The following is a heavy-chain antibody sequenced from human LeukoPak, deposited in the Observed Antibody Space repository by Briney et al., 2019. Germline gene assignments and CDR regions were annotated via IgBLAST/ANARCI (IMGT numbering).Heavy chain of an antibody. J-gene: IGHJ3*02. CDR3: ARGNRLYSSSWSSLAFDI. CDR2: VNPNSAYT. V-gene: IGHV1-8*01. Sequence: ASVKVSCKASRYTFTSYDINWVLQATGQGLEWMGWVNPNSAYTGYAQKFQGRVTMTRDTSIGTAYMEVSSLRSEDTAVYYCARGNRLYSSSWSSLAFDIWGRGTMVTVSS. CDR1: RYTFTSYD. D-gene: IGHD6-13*01.